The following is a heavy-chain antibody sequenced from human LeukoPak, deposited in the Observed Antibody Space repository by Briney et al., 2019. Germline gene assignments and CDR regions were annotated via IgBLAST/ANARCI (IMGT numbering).Heavy chain of an antibody. CDR3: ARWEGYSYGCRDY. J-gene: IGHJ4*02. CDR2: ISSSGSTI. Sequence: RSGGSLRLSCAASGFTFSSYEMNWVRQAPGKGLEWVSYISSSGSTIYYADSVKGRFTISRDNAKNSLYLQMNSLRAEDTAVYYCARWEGYSYGCRDYWGQGNLVTVSS. CDR1: GFTFSSYE. D-gene: IGHD5-18*01. V-gene: IGHV3-48*03.